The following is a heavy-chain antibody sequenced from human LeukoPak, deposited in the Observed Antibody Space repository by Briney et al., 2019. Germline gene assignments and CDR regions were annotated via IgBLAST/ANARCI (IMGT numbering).Heavy chain of an antibody. CDR2: ISGSGGET. CDR3: AKSNREFDP. Sequence: GGSLRLSCAVSGFPFSNYAVSWVRQAPGKGLEWVAAISGSGGETYYVDSVKGRFTISRDNSKNTLYLEMNSLRAEDTAVYYCAKSNREFDPWGQGTLVTVSS. CDR1: GFPFSNYA. V-gene: IGHV3-23*01. J-gene: IGHJ5*02. D-gene: IGHD1-14*01.